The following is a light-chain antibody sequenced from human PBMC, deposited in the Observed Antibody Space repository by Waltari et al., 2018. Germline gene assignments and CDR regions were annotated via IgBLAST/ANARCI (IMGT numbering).Light chain of an antibody. V-gene: IGKV2-28*01. Sequence: DIVMTQSPLSLPVTPGEPASISCRSSQSLLHSNGNTYLDWYLQKPGQSPQLLMYLGSNRASGVPDRFSGSGSGSDFILRISKVEAEDVGVYYCQQYYDTLLYTFGQGTKLEI. J-gene: IGKJ2*01. CDR3: QQYYDTLLYT. CDR2: LGS. CDR1: QSLLHSNGNTY.